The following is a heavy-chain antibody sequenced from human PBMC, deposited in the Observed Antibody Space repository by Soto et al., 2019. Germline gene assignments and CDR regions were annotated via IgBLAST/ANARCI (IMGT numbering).Heavy chain of an antibody. CDR1: GFTVRDHY. Sequence: LCRCCAAFGFTVRDHYMGWIRQAPGKGLEWISFSSNSGTFTKYADSVKGRFTISRDNAKNSLYLQINSLSGEDTAIYFCARSGEQHRFPDYSGPRTLVTVS. V-gene: IGHV3-11*03. J-gene: IGHJ4*02. D-gene: IGHD3-10*01. CDR3: ARSGEQHRFPDY. CDR2: SSNSGTFT.